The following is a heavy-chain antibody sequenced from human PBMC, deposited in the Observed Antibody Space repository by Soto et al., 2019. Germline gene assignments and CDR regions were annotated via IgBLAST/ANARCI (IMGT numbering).Heavy chain of an antibody. D-gene: IGHD2-2*01. J-gene: IGHJ5*02. V-gene: IGHV3-11*01. Sequence: GGSLRLSCAASGFTFSDYYMSWIRQAPGKGLEWVSYIRSSDSTIYYADSVKGRFTISRENAKHSLYLQMNSLRAEDTAVYYCASKVDCTSTTCYAGGWFDPWGQGTLVTVSS. CDR1: GFTFSDYY. CDR2: IRSSDSTI. CDR3: ASKVDCTSTTCYAGGWFDP.